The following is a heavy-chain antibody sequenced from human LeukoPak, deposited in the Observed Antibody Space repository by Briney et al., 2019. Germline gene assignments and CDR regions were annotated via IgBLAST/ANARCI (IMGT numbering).Heavy chain of an antibody. CDR2: IYSGGST. J-gene: IGHJ4*02. D-gene: IGHD6-19*01. CDR3: AAAPKGQWLEGY. Sequence: GGSLRLSCAASGFSVSSNYMSWVRQAPGKGLEWVSVIYSGGSTYHADSVKGRFTITRDNSKNTLYLQMNSLRAEDTAVYYCAAAPKGQWLEGYWGQGTLVTVSS. V-gene: IGHV3-66*01. CDR1: GFSVSSNY.